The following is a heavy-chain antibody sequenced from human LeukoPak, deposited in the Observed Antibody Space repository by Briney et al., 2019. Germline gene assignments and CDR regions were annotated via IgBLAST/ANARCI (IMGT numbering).Heavy chain of an antibody. D-gene: IGHD3-3*02. Sequence: SETLSLTCTVSGGPISTYYWNWIRQPPGKGLEWIGYIYYSGSTNYNPSLESRVTISVDTSKNQFSLNLTSVTAADTAVYYCARGGIRQTFDNWGQGTLVTVSS. CDR3: ARGGIRQTFDN. J-gene: IGHJ4*02. CDR1: GGPISTYY. CDR2: IYYSGST. V-gene: IGHV4-59*01.